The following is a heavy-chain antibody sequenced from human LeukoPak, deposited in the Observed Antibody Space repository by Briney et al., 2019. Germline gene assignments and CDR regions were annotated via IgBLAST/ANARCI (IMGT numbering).Heavy chain of an antibody. Sequence: SPGGSLRLSCAASGFTFSTYSMNWVRQAPGKGLEWVSSITSSSDYIYYADSVKGRFTISRDNATNSLYLQMNSLRAEDTAVYYCARESCSGGSCYSAAFDIWGQGTMVTVSS. CDR1: GFTFSTYS. V-gene: IGHV3-21*01. J-gene: IGHJ3*02. D-gene: IGHD2-15*01. CDR2: ITSSSDYI. CDR3: ARESCSGGSCYSAAFDI.